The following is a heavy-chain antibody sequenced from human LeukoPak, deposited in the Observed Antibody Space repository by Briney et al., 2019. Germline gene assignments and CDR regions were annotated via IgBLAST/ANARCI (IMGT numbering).Heavy chain of an antibody. CDR1: GFTFSSYW. J-gene: IGHJ4*02. Sequence: GGSLRLSCAASGFTFSSYWMHWVRQAPGKGLVWVSRINSDGSSTSYADSVKGRFTISRDNSKNTLYLQMNSLRAEDTAVYYCANGIAARGEFDYWGQGTLVTVSS. CDR3: ANGIAARGEFDY. CDR2: INSDGSST. V-gene: IGHV3-74*01. D-gene: IGHD6-6*01.